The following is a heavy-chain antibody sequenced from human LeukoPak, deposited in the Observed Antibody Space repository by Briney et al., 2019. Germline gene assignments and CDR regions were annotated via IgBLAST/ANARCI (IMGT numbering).Heavy chain of an antibody. Sequence: SETLSLTCTVSGGSISSSSYYWGWIRQPPGKGLEWIGSIYYSGSTYYNPSLKSRVTISVDTSKNQFSLKLSSVTAADTAMYYCARDRYTGWYSFDYWGQGTLITVSS. D-gene: IGHD6-19*01. CDR2: IYYSGST. V-gene: IGHV4-39*02. CDR1: GGSISSSSYY. J-gene: IGHJ4*02. CDR3: ARDRYTGWYSFDY.